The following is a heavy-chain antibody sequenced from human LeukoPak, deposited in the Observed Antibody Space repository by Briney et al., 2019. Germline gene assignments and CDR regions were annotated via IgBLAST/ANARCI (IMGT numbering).Heavy chain of an antibody. D-gene: IGHD2-2*01. CDR2: IDPNSGGT. V-gene: IGHV1-2*02. Sequence: ASVKVSCKASGYTFTGYYMHWVRQALGQGLEWMGWIDPNSGGTNYAQKFQGRVTMTRDTSISTAYMELSRLRSDDTAVYYCARGIAVVVPAASFDYWGQGTLVTVSS. CDR3: ARGIAVVVPAASFDY. J-gene: IGHJ4*02. CDR1: GYTFTGYY.